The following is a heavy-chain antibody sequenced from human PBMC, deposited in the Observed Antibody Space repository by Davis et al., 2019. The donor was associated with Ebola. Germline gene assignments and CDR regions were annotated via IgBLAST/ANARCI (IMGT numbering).Heavy chain of an antibody. CDR2: IIRSSGTI. D-gene: IGHD3-22*01. Sequence: GGSLKISCASPCFTFGRYSINSVPHAPGNGRGWSCYIIRSSGTIYYADSVKGRFTISRDNAKNSLYLQMKSLRDEDTAVYYCARDHSGYYLNYFDYWGQGTLVTVSS. CDR1: CFTFGRYS. CDR3: ARDHSGYYLNYFDY. J-gene: IGHJ4*02. V-gene: IGHV3-48*02.